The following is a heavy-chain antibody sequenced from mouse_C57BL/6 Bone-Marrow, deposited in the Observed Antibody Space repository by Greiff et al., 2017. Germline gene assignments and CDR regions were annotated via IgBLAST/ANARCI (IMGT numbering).Heavy chain of an antibody. J-gene: IGHJ2*01. CDR3: ARNDYDEDY. D-gene: IGHD2-4*01. CDR2: IYHGNGYT. V-gene: IGHV1-58*01. CDR1: GYTFTSYG. Sequence: EVQRVESGAELVRPGSSVKMSCKTSGYTFTSYGIHWVKQRPGQGLEWIGYIYHGNGYTDYNEKFKGKATLTSDTSSSTAYMQLSRLTSEDSAIYFCARNDYDEDYWGQGTTLTVSS.